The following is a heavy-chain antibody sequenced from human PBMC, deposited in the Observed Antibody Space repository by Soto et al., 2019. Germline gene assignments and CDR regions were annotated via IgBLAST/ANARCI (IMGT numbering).Heavy chain of an antibody. CDR2: ISSSSSYI. D-gene: IGHD2-2*02. V-gene: IGHV3-21*01. CDR1: GFTFSSYS. CDR3: ARSGQGWGGYCSSTSCYRGDYYYYYGMDV. Sequence: VQLVESGGGLVKPGGSLRLSCAASGFTFSSYSMNWVRQAPGKGLEWVSSISSSSSYIYYADSVKGRFTISRDNAKNSLYLQMNSLRAEDTAVYYCARSGQGWGGYCSSTSCYRGDYYYYYGMDVWGQGTTVTVSS. J-gene: IGHJ6*02.